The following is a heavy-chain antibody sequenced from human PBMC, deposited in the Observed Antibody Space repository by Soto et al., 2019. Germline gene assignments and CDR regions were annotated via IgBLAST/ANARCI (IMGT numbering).Heavy chain of an antibody. CDR2: IYYSGST. CDR1: GGSISSYY. Sequence: SETLSLTCTVSGGSISSYYWSLIRQPPGKGLEWIGYIYYSGSTNYNPSLKSRVTISVDTSKNQFSLKLSSVTAADTAVYYCARYYSSSSGPYYYYYYMDVWGKGTTVTVSS. CDR3: ARYYSSSSGPYYYYYYMDV. J-gene: IGHJ6*03. D-gene: IGHD6-6*01. V-gene: IGHV4-59*01.